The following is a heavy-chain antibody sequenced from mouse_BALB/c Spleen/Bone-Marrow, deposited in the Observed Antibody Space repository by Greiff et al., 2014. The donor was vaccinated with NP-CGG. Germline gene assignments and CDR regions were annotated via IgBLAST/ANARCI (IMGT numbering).Heavy chain of an antibody. CDR3: ARRYDYAMDY. CDR1: GYTFTSYT. CDR2: INPSSGYT. D-gene: IGHD2-14*01. J-gene: IGHJ4*01. Sequence: VKLMESGAELARPGASVKMSCKASGYTFTSYTMHWVKQRPGQGLEWIGYINPSSGYTNYNQKFKDKATLTADKSSSKAYMQLSSLTSEDSAVYYCARRYDYAMDYWGQGTSVTVSS. V-gene: IGHV1-4*01.